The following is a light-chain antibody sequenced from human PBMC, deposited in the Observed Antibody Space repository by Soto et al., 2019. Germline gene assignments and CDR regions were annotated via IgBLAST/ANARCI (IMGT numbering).Light chain of an antibody. CDR2: LNSDGSH. CDR3: QTWSTDMLV. J-gene: IGLJ3*02. CDR1: SGHNSYA. V-gene: IGLV4-69*01. Sequence: QPVLTQPPSASASLGASVKLTCTLSSGHNSYAIAWHQQQPEKGPRYLMKLNSDGSHSKGDGIPDRFSGSSSGAERYLTISSLHSEDEAYYYCQTWSTDMLVFGGGTKLTVL.